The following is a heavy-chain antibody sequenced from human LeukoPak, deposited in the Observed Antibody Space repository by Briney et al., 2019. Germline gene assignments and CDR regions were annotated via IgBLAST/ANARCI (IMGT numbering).Heavy chain of an antibody. J-gene: IGHJ4*02. CDR1: GDSLSDHY. CDR3: ARDRGSYGLDY. Sequence: PSETLSLTCTVSGDSLSDHYWSWIRQPPGKGLEWIGYVYSSGSTNFNPSLTSRVTMSIDTSRNQFSLRLTSVTAADTAVYYCARDRGSYGLDYWGQGTLVTVSS. D-gene: IGHD5-18*01. V-gene: IGHV4-59*11. CDR2: VYSSGST.